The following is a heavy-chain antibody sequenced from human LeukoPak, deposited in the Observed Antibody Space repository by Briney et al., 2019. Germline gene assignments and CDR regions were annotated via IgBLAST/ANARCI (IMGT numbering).Heavy chain of an antibody. CDR3: AKYRITMIVVGGAFDI. V-gene: IGHV3-7*05. Sequence: PGGSLRLSCAASGFTFSTYWMTWVRQAPGKGLEWVASINQDGAEKNYVDSVKGRFTISRDNAKNSLYLQMNSLRAEDTAVYYCAKYRITMIVVGGAFDIWGQGTMVTVSS. CDR2: INQDGAEK. J-gene: IGHJ3*02. CDR1: GFTFSTYW. D-gene: IGHD3-22*01.